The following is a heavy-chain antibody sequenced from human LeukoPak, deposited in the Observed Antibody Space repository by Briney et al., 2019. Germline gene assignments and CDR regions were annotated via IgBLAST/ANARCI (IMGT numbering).Heavy chain of an antibody. CDR1: GFTFSSYG. CDR3: AKAWAIFGVVPVPVGDY. Sequence: QTGGSLRLSCAASGFTFSSYGMHWVRQAPGKGLEWVAFIRYDGSNKYYADSVKGRFTISRDNSKNTLYLQMNSLRAEDTAVYYCAKAWAIFGVVPVPVGDYWGQGTLVTVSS. CDR2: IRYDGSNK. D-gene: IGHD3-3*01. J-gene: IGHJ4*02. V-gene: IGHV3-30*02.